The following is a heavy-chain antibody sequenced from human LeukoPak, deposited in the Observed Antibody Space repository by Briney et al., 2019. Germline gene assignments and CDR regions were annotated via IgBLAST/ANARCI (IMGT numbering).Heavy chain of an antibody. Sequence: SETLSLTCAVYGGSFSGYYWSWISQPPGKRLEWIGEINHSGSTNYNPSLKSRGTISVDTSKKQFSLKLSSVTAADTAVYYCASNGGQIVGATRKFDYWGQGTPVTVSS. V-gene: IGHV4-34*01. CDR3: ASNGGQIVGATRKFDY. CDR2: INHSGST. CDR1: GGSFSGYY. D-gene: IGHD1-26*01. J-gene: IGHJ4*02.